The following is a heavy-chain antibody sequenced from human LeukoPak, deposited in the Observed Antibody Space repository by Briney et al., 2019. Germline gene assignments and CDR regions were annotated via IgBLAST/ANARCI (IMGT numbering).Heavy chain of an antibody. J-gene: IGHJ4*02. CDR2: IYSGGST. CDR1: GFTVSSNY. Sequence: GGSLRLSCAASGFTVSSNYMSWVRQAPGKGLEWVSVIYSGGSTYYADSVKGRFTISRDNSKNTLYLQMNSLRAEDTAVYCCARHQNFDYFDYWGQGTLVTVSS. V-gene: IGHV3-66*04. CDR3: ARHQNFDYFDY.